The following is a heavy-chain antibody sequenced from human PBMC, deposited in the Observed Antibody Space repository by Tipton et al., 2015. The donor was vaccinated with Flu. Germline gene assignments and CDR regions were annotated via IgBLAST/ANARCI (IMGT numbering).Heavy chain of an antibody. CDR1: GFTFSDYW. CDR2: IRQDGGER. J-gene: IGHJ4*02. Sequence: GSLRLSCAASGFTFSDYWMAWVRQAPGKGLEWVANIRQDGGERYYVDSVKGRFTISRDNAKKSLFLQMNSLRAEDTAVYYCVRKGFGDYWCQGILVTVSS. D-gene: IGHD3-10*01. CDR3: VRKGFGDY. V-gene: IGHV3-7*01.